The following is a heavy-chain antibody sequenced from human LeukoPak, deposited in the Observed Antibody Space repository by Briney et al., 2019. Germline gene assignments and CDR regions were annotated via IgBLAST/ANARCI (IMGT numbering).Heavy chain of an antibody. CDR3: TTGARIASAGTPTEY. J-gene: IGHJ4*02. D-gene: IGHD6-13*01. CDR2: IKSKTDGETT. Sequence: GGSLRLSCAASGLTVRDAWMSWVRQAPGKGLEWVGRIKSKTDGETTDYAAPVKGRFTISRDDSKNTLYLQMNSLKTEDTAVYYCTTGARIASAGTPTEYWGQGTLVTVSS. V-gene: IGHV3-15*01. CDR1: GLTVRDAW.